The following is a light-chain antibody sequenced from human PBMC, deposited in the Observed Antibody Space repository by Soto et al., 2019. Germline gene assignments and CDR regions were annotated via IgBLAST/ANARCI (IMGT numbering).Light chain of an antibody. CDR2: SNN. Sequence: QSVLTQPPSASGTPGQTVIISCSGTSSNIGSNSVNWYQQLPGTAPKLLIFSNNQRPSGVPDRFSGSRSGTSASLPITGLQAEDEADCYCAVWDDSLNGLVFGGGTKVTVL. CDR1: SSNIGSNS. V-gene: IGLV1-44*01. J-gene: IGLJ2*01. CDR3: AVWDDSLNGLV.